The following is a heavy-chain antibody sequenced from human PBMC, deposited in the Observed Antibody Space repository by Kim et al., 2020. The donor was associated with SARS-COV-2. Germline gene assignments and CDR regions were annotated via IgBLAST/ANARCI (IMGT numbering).Heavy chain of an antibody. D-gene: IGHD2-2*02. Sequence: GGSLRLSCAASGFTFSSYSMNWVRQAPGKGLEWVSSISSSSSYIYYADSVKGRFTISRDNAKNSLYLQMNSLRAEDTAVYYCARESGGKCSSTSCYTGAVTTAYYYYYMDVWSKGTTVTVSS. CDR1: GFTFSSYS. V-gene: IGHV3-21*01. CDR2: ISSSSSYI. J-gene: IGHJ6*03. CDR3: ARESGGKCSSTSCYTGAVTTAYYYYYMDV.